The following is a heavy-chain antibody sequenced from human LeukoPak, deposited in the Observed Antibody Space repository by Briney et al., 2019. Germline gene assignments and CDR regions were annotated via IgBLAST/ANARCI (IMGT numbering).Heavy chain of an antibody. Sequence: GGSLRLSCAASGFTFSNHAMSWVRRAPGRGLEWVSAISGSSGLTYYADSVKGRFTISRDNSKNTLFLRMNSLRAEDTAVYYCARRGESTTYGDYRFDYWGQGTLVTVSS. CDR3: ARRGESTTYGDYRFDY. D-gene: IGHD4-17*01. J-gene: IGHJ4*02. CDR1: GFTFSNHA. V-gene: IGHV3-23*01. CDR2: ISGSSGLT.